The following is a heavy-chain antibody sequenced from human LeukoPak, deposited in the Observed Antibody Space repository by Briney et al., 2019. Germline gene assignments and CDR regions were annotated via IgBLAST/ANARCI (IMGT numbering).Heavy chain of an antibody. J-gene: IGHJ6*02. CDR3: VRGYSFGPHGMDV. CDR2: ISDSGGST. Sequence: GGSLRLSCSASGFPFSSYAMHWVRQAPGKGLEYVSAISDSGGSTYYADSVKGRFTISRGNSKNTLYLQMSSLRAEDTAVYFCVRGYSFGPHGMDVWGQGTTVTVSS. V-gene: IGHV3-64D*09. CDR1: GFPFSSYA. D-gene: IGHD2-15*01.